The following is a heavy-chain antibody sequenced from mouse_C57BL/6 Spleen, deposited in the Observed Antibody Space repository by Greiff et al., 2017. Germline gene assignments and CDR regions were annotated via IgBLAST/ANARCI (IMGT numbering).Heavy chain of an antibody. Sequence: VQLKESGPGLVKPSQSLSLTCSVTGYSITSGYYWNWIRQFPGNKLEWMGYISYDGSNNYNPSLKNRISITRDTSKNQFFLKLNSVTTEDTATYYCAGSSGYLFAYWGQGTLVTVSA. CDR2: ISYDGSN. CDR1: GYSITSGYY. CDR3: AGSSGYLFAY. V-gene: IGHV3-6*01. D-gene: IGHD3-2*02. J-gene: IGHJ3*01.